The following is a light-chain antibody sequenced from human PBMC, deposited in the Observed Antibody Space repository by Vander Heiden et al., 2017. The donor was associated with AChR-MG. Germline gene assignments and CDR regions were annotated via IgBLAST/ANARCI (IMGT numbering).Light chain of an antibody. Sequence: DIQMTQSPSSVSESVGDRVSITCRASQIMNNWLAWYQQKPGKAPKLLIYAASSLQSGVPSRFSGSGSGTNFTLTISNLQPEDFATFYCQQADSFPPITFGQGTRLEIK. CDR3: QQADSFPPIT. V-gene: IGKV1-12*01. CDR1: QIMNNW. CDR2: AAS. J-gene: IGKJ5*01.